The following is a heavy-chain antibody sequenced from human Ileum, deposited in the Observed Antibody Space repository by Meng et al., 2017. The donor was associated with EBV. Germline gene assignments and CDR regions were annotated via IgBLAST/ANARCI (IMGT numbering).Heavy chain of an antibody. CDR2: INHSGST. CDR3: AREARSSGYHPGIGP. D-gene: IGHD3-22*01. V-gene: IGHV4-34*02. J-gene: IGHJ5*02. Sequence: QGQLKQWGAGLLKPSETLSLTCAVYGGFFSGYYWSWIRQSPGKGLEWIGEINHSGSTNYNPSLKSRVTISVDTSKNQFSLKLTSVTAADTAVYYCAREARSSGYHPGIGPWGQGTLVTVSS. CDR1: GGFFSGYY.